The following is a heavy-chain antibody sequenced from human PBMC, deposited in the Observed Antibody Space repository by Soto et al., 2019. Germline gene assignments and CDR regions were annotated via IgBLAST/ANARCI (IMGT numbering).Heavy chain of an antibody. CDR1: GFALRGYW. D-gene: IGHD2-21*02. CDR2: INPDGTLK. CDR3: ASWESGDWYLGI. Sequence: VQLVESGGGLVQPGGSLRLSCPASGFALRGYWMTWVRQAPGKGLGWVASINPDGTLKHYVDSVKGRFTISRDNADNSLFLEMIGLRVEDTGVYYCASWESGDWYLGIWGQGTLVTVSS. J-gene: IGHJ4*02. V-gene: IGHV3-7*03.